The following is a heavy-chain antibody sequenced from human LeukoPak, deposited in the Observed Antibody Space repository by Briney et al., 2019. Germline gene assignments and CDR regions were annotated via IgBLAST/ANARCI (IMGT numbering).Heavy chain of an antibody. CDR3: ATLTGDRFYYYCYMDV. J-gene: IGHJ6*03. V-gene: IGHV1-69*05. CDR2: IIPIFGTA. CDR1: GGTFSSYA. Sequence: RASVKVSCKASGGTFSSYAISWVRQAPGQGLEWMGGIIPIFGTANYAQKFQGRVTITTDESTSTAYMELSSLRSEDTAVYYCATLTGDRFYYYCYMDVWGKGTTVTVSS. D-gene: IGHD7-27*01.